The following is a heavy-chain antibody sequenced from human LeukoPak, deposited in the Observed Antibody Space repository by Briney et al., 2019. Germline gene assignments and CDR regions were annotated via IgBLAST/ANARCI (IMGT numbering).Heavy chain of an antibody. CDR2: IYSGDSDT. J-gene: IGHJ4*02. CDR1: GYSFTSYW. CDR3: ATTTEDQPPPPDY. D-gene: IGHD4-17*01. V-gene: IGHV5-51*01. Sequence: GEALKIFCWGSGYSFTSYWIGWVRLLPGKGLGLVGIIYSGDSDTRYSPSFQGQVTISADKSISTAYLQWSSLKASDIAMYYCATTTEDQPPPPDYWDQGTLVTVSS.